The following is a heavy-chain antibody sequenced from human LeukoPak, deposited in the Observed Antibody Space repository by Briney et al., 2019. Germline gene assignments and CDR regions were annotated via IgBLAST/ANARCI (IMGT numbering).Heavy chain of an antibody. Sequence: PGGSLRLSCVASGFTFSNYAMSWVRQAPGKGLEWVANIKQDGSEKYYVDSVKGRFTISRDNAKNSLYLQMNSLRAEDMAVYYCARDRTLYGSGSRPYYYMDVWGKGTTVTVSS. D-gene: IGHD3-10*01. V-gene: IGHV3-7*01. CDR1: GFTFSNYA. CDR3: ARDRTLYGSGSRPYYYMDV. J-gene: IGHJ6*03. CDR2: IKQDGSEK.